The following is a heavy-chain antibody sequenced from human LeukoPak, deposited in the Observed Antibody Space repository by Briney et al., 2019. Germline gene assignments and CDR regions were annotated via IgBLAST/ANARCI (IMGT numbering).Heavy chain of an antibody. J-gene: IGHJ4*02. CDR3: ARYDRGSGVIDY. Sequence: SETLSLTCTVSGGSISSSRYYWGWIRQPPGKGLEWVGNIFYSGSTYYNPSLKSRVTISVDTSRNQFSLKLTSVTAADTAVYYCARYDRGSGVIDYWGQGTLVTVSS. D-gene: IGHD2-15*01. CDR2: IFYSGST. CDR1: GGSISSSRYY. V-gene: IGHV4-39*01.